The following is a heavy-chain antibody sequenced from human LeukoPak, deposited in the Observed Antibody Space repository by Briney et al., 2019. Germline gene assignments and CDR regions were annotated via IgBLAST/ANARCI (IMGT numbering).Heavy chain of an antibody. V-gene: IGHV4-59*01. Sequence: SETLSLTCTVSGGSISSYYWSWIRQPPGKGLEWIGYICYSGSTNYNPSLKSRVTISVDTSKNQFSLKLSSVTAADTAVYYCARGPPPIAAAGVTFDYWGQGTLVTVSS. CDR1: GGSISSYY. J-gene: IGHJ4*02. CDR3: ARGPPPIAAAGVTFDY. D-gene: IGHD6-13*01. CDR2: ICYSGST.